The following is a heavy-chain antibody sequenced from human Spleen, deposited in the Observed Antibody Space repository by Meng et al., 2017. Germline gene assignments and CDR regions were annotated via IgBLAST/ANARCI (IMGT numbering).Heavy chain of an antibody. CDR1: GYNFPDYY. CDR3: ARVPPNYGDYGMDV. J-gene: IGHJ6*02. V-gene: IGHV1-2*06. Sequence: ASVKVSCKPSGYNFPDYYIHWVRQAPGQGLEWMGRIDPKNGDTHYAQKFQGRVTMTGDTSISTAYMDLSGLRSDDTAVYYCARVPPNYGDYGMDVWGQGTMVTVSS. CDR2: IDPKNGDT. D-gene: IGHD4-17*01.